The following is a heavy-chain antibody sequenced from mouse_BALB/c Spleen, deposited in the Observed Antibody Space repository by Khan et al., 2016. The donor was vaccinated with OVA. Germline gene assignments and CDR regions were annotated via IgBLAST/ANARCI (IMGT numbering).Heavy chain of an antibody. CDR3: ARGGRERFAY. Sequence: VQLVESGAELVRPGVSVKISCKGSGYTFTDYTMHWVKQSHAKSLEWIGVISTYYGDTNYNQKFKGKATMTVDKSSNTAYMDLDRLTSEDSAMYYCARGGRERFAYWGQGTLVTVSA. CDR1: GYTFTDYT. J-gene: IGHJ3*01. V-gene: IGHV1S137*01. CDR2: ISTYYGDT.